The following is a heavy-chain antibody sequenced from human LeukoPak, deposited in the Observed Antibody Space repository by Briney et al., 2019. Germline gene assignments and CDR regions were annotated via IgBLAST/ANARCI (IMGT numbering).Heavy chain of an antibody. CDR1: GGSFSGYY. V-gene: IGHV4-34*01. CDR3: ARATTVTNIDY. CDR2: INHSGST. J-gene: IGHJ4*02. Sequence: SETLSLTCALYGGSFSGYYWSWIRQPPGKGLEWIGEINHSGSTNYNPSLKSRVTISVDTSKNQFSLKLSSVTAADTAVYYCARATTVTNIDYWGQGTLVTVSS. D-gene: IGHD4-17*01.